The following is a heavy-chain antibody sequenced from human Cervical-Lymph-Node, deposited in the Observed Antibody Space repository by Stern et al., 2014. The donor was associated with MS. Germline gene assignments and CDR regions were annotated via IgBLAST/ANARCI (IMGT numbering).Heavy chain of an antibody. CDR1: GFTFNNYV. D-gene: IGHD6-6*01. CDR3: AGGTYSSSSK. J-gene: IGHJ4*02. Sequence: QVQLVQSGGDVVQPGRSLSLSCEASGFTFNNYVMHWVRQVPGKGLEWVAVISYDGSNKYYADSVKGRFTISRDNSKNTLFLQMNSLRGEDTAVYYCAGGTYSSSSKWGQGTLVTVSS. CDR2: ISYDGSNK. V-gene: IGHV3-30*03.